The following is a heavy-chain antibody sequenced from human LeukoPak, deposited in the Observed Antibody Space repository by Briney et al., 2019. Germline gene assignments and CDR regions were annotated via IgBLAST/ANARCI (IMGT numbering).Heavy chain of an antibody. D-gene: IGHD4-17*01. Sequence: PGGSLRLSCAASGFTFSSYAMSWVRQAPGKGLEWVSAISGLGGSTYYADSVKGRFTISRDNSKNTLYLQMNSLRAEDTAVYYCARDDYGETFGYWGQGTLVTVSS. J-gene: IGHJ4*02. CDR1: GFTFSSYA. CDR3: ARDDYGETFGY. CDR2: ISGLGGST. V-gene: IGHV3-23*01.